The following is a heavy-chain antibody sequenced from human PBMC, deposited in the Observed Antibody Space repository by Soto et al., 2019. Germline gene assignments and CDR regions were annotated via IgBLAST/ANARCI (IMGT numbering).Heavy chain of an antibody. J-gene: IGHJ6*02. CDR2: IMPVFPTP. CDR1: GGTFSTSA. Sequence: QVQLVQSGAEVKNPGSSVKVSCKASGGTFSTSAISWVRQAPGQGLEWVGGIMPVFPTPDYAQNFQGRVTXTXDXXKTTAYLELTSLRADDTAVYYCARDKDRLQLGGNYYYILEVWGQGTAITVSS. V-gene: IGHV1-69*05. D-gene: IGHD1-1*01. CDR3: ARDKDRLQLGGNYYYILEV.